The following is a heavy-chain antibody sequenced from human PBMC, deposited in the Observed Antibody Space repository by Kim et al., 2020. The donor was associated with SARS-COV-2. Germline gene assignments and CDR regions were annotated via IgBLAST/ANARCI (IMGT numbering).Heavy chain of an antibody. D-gene: IGHD6-6*01. CDR3: ARDRSPYSSYLYYYYMDV. J-gene: IGHJ6*03. CDR1: GFTFSSYS. Sequence: GGSLRLSCAASGFTFSSYSMNWVRQAPGKGLEWVSSISSSSSYIYYADSVKGRFTISRDNAKNSLYLQINNLRAEDTAVYYCARDRSPYSSYLYYYYMDVWGKGNTVTDSS. CDR2: ISSSSSYI. V-gene: IGHV3-21*04.